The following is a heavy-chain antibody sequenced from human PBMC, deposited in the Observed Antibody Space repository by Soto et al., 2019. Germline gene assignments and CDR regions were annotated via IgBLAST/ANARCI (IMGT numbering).Heavy chain of an antibody. CDR2: ISTYNGDT. CDR3: ARAGAAPYYYDGMDV. D-gene: IGHD2-15*01. J-gene: IGHJ6*02. CDR1: GYTFSTSG. V-gene: IGHV1-18*01. Sequence: QVQLVQSGAELRKPGASVKVSCKSSGYTFSTSGMSWLRQAPGQGLEWMGWISTYNGDTNDAPKFQDRVTMSSDTSTSTVYMELRSLRSDDTAVYYCARAGAAPYYYDGMDVLGQGTRVTVSS.